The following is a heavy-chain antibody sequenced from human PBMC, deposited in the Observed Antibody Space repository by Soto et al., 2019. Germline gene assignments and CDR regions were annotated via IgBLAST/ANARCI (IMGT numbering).Heavy chain of an antibody. CDR1: GFTFSSYW. Sequence: GGSLRLSCAASGFTFSSYWMSWVRQAPGKGLEWVANIKQDGSEKYYVDSVKGRFTISRDNAKNSLYLQMNSLRAEDTAVYYCARAPTSSILWSHDAFDIWGQGTMVTVSS. J-gene: IGHJ3*02. V-gene: IGHV3-7*01. CDR3: ARAPTSSILWSHDAFDI. CDR2: IKQDGSEK. D-gene: IGHD2-21*01.